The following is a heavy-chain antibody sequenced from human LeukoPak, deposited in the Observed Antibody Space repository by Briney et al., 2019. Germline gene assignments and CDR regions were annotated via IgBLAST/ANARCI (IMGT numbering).Heavy chain of an antibody. V-gene: IGHV3-33*08. J-gene: IGHJ3*02. CDR3: ARVGGSYYADAFDI. Sequence: PGRSLRLSCAASGFSFSSHAMHWVRQAPGKGLEWVAVIWSDGSKKYYADSVKGRFTISRDNSKNTLFLQMNSLRVEDTAVYYCARVGGSYYADAFDIWGQGTMVTVSS. D-gene: IGHD1-26*01. CDR2: IWSDGSKK. CDR1: GFSFSSHA.